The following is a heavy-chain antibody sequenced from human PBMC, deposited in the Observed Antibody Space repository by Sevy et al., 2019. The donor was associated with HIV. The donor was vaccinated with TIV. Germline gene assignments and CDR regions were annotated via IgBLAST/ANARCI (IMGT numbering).Heavy chain of an antibody. CDR2: FDPEDGNT. CDR3: AKDGHDYGDFYFNY. J-gene: IGHJ4*02. Sequence: ASVKVSCKVSEYTLNQLAMHWVRQPPGKGLEWMGSFDPEDGNTFYAQKVQGRLTLTEDTSTDTAFMELNSLKSEDTAVYYCAKDGHDYGDFYFNYWGQGTLVTVSS. CDR1: EYTLNQLA. D-gene: IGHD4-17*01. V-gene: IGHV1-24*01.